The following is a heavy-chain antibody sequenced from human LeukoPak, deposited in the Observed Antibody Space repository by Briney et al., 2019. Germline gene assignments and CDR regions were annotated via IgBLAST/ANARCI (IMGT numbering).Heavy chain of an antibody. CDR2: ISSSSSTI. Sequence: GGSLRLSCAASGFTFSSYSLNWVRQAPGKGLEWVSYISSSSSTIYYADSVKGRFTISRDNAKNSLYLQMNSLRDEDTAVYYCARGAYSSGWYPSDYWGQGTLVTVSS. CDR3: ARGAYSSGWYPSDY. CDR1: GFTFSSYS. J-gene: IGHJ4*02. D-gene: IGHD6-19*01. V-gene: IGHV3-48*02.